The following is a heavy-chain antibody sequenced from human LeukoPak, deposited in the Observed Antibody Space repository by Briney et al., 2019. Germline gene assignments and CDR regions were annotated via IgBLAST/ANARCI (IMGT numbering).Heavy chain of an antibody. CDR3: AGDWNGDHVIEY. CDR2: ISAVGVDT. D-gene: IGHD3-16*01. Sequence: GGSLRLSCAASGFTFSSYSMNWVRQAPGKGLERVSTISAVGVDTYFADSVRGRFTISRDNSKNTLYLQMNSLRGDDTALYYCAGDWNGDHVIEYWGQGTLVTVSS. J-gene: IGHJ4*02. CDR1: GFTFSSYS. V-gene: IGHV3-23*01.